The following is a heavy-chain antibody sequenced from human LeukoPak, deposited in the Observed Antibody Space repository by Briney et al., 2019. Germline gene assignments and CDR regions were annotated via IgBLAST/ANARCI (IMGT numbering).Heavy chain of an antibody. CDR1: GYSFTSYW. J-gene: IGHJ5*02. V-gene: IGHV5-51*01. CDR2: IYPGDSDN. D-gene: IGHD3-3*01. CDR3: ARWLTIFGVVSTFNWFDP. Sequence: GESLKISCKGSGYSFTSYWIGWVRPMPGKGLEWMGIIYPGDSDNRYSPSFQGQVTISDDKSISTAYLQWSSLNASDTAMYYCARWLTIFGVVSTFNWFDPWGRGTLVTVSS.